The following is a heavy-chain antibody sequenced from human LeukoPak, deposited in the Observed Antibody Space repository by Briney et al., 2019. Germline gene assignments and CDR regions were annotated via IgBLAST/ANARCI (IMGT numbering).Heavy chain of an antibody. Sequence: GGSLRLSCAASGFTFSNYAMSWVRQAPGKGLGWVSGISTGGGSTYYADSVKGRFTISRDNSKNTLYLQMNSLRAEDTAVYYCARGGTAMVSPIDDYWGQGTLVTVSS. D-gene: IGHD5-18*01. J-gene: IGHJ4*02. CDR2: ISTGGGST. V-gene: IGHV3-23*01. CDR3: ARGGTAMVSPIDDY. CDR1: GFTFSNYA.